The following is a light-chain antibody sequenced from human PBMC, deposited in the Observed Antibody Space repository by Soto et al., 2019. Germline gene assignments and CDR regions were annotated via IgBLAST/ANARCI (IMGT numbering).Light chain of an antibody. Sequence: DIQMTQSPSSVSASVGDRVTITCRASQDISTWLAWYQQSPGKAPKLLIYAAASLRRGVPSRFSGSRSGTEFTLTIRSLQPEDFATYYCQQGNSFPWTFGQGTKVDIK. CDR3: QQGNSFPWT. CDR2: AAA. J-gene: IGKJ1*01. V-gene: IGKV1-12*01. CDR1: QDISTW.